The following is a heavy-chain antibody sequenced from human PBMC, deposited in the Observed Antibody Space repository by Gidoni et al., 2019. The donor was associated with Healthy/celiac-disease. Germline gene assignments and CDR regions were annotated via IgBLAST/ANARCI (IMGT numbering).Heavy chain of an antibody. J-gene: IGHJ3*02. V-gene: IGHV3-23*01. CDR3: AKDRTRITMIVVVITTGSGAFDI. Sequence: EVQLLESGGGLVQPGGSLRLSCAASGFTFSSYAMSWVRQAPGTGLEWVSAISGSGGSTYYADSVKGRFTISRDNSKNTLYLQMNSLRAEDTAVYYCAKDRTRITMIVVVITTGSGAFDIWGQGTMVTVSS. D-gene: IGHD3-22*01. CDR1: GFTFSSYA. CDR2: ISGSGGST.